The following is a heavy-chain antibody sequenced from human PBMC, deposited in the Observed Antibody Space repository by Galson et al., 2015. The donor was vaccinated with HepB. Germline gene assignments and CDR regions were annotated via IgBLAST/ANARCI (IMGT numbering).Heavy chain of an antibody. CDR3: ARAPDQTGIWIDF. CDR2: ISFDGTNK. CDR1: GFTFSNNA. D-gene: IGHD3-3*01. V-gene: IGHV3-30-3*01. Sequence: SLRLSCAASGFTFSNNAMYWVRQAPGKGLEWVALISFDGTNKDYTDSVKGRFTVSKDNSKSTLHLQMNSLTVEDTATYYCARAPDQTGIWIDFWGQGTLVFVTS. J-gene: IGHJ4*02.